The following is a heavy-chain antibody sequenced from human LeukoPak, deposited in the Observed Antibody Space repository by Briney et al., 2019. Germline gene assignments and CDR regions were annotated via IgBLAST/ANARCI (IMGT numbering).Heavy chain of an antibody. Sequence: GGSLRLSCAASGFTFSSYAMSWVRQAPGKGLEWVSAISGSGGSTYYADSVKGRFTISRDNAKNTLYLQMNSLRAEDTAVYYCAKSTTVTDLGDYWGQGTLVTVSS. J-gene: IGHJ4*02. V-gene: IGHV3-23*01. CDR2: ISGSGGST. CDR3: AKSTTVTDLGDY. CDR1: GFTFSSYA. D-gene: IGHD4-17*01.